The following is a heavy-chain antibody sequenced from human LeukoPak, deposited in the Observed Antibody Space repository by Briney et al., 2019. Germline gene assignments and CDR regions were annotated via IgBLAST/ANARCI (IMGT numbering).Heavy chain of an antibody. CDR1: GFTFGSYW. CDR3: VRDYPVTNPL. V-gene: IGHV3-7*01. J-gene: IGHJ4*02. D-gene: IGHD4-17*01. CDR2: IKKDGSAK. Sequence: GGSLRLSCAASGFTFGSYWMSWVRQAPGKGPEWVANIKKDGSAKKYVDSVKGRFTISRDNAKNSLYLQMNSLSAEDTAVYYCVRDYPVTNPLWGQGTRVTVSS.